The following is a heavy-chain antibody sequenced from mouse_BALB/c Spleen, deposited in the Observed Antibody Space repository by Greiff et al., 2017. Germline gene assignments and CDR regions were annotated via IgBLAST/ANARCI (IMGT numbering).Heavy chain of an antibody. CDR1: GYTFTSYW. CDR3: ARNDYYGHAMDY. Sequence: VQLQQSGAELAKPGASVKMSCKASGYTFTSYWMHWVKQRPGQGLEWIGYINPSTGYTEYNQKFKDKATLTADKSSSTAYMQLSSLTSEDSAVYYCARNDYYGHAMDYWGQGTSVTVSS. D-gene: IGHD2-1*01. V-gene: IGHV1-7*01. J-gene: IGHJ4*01. CDR2: INPSTGYT.